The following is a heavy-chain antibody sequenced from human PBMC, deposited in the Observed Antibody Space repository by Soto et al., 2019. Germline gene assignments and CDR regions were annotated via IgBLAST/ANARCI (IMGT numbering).Heavy chain of an antibody. V-gene: IGHV3-72*01. D-gene: IGHD5-18*01. CDR3: ARSYSYGWFDWFDP. J-gene: IGHJ5*02. CDR1: GFTFSDHY. CDR2: TRNKANSYTT. Sequence: QPGGSLRLSCAASGFTFSDHYMDWVRQAPGKGLEWVGRTRNKANSYTTEYAASVKGRFTISRDDSKNSLYLQMNSLKTEDTAVYYCARSYSYGWFDWFDPWGQGT.